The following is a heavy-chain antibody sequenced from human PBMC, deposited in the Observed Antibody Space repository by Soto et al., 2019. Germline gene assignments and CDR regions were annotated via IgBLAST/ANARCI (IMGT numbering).Heavy chain of an antibody. CDR3: AGTRGQKCNGGNCYFGMDV. D-gene: IGHD2-15*01. J-gene: IGHJ6*02. CDR1: GYSFNSYW. V-gene: IGHV5-10-1*01. Sequence: EVQLVQSGAEVKKPGESLRISGKGSGYSFNSYWISWVRQMPGKGLEWMGRIDPSDSYTNYSPSFQGHVTISADKSISTAYLQWSSLKASDTAMYYCAGTRGQKCNGGNCYFGMDVWGQGTTVTVSS. CDR2: IDPSDSYT.